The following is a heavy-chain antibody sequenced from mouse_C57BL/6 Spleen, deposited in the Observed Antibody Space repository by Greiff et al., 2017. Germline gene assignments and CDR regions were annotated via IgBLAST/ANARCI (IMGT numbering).Heavy chain of an antibody. J-gene: IGHJ4*01. V-gene: IGHV1-80*01. CDR3: ATMVTTGEAYYAMGY. CDR1: GYAFSSYW. Sequence: QVQLQQSGAELVKPGASVKISCKASGYAFSSYWMNWVKQRPGKGLEWIGQIYPGDGDTNYNGKFKGKGTLTADKSSSTAYMQLSSLTSEDSAVYFCATMVTTGEAYYAMGYWGQGTSVTVSS. D-gene: IGHD2-2*01. CDR2: IYPGDGDT.